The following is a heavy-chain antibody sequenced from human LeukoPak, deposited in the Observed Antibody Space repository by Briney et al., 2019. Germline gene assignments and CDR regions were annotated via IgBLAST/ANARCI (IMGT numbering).Heavy chain of an antibody. CDR1: GGSISSDGYY. J-gene: IGHJ4*02. V-gene: IGHV4-31*03. CDR2: INYSGST. D-gene: IGHD4-17*01. Sequence: TSQTLSLTCTVGGGSISSDGYYWSWIRQLPGKGLEYIGYINYSGSTYYNPPLKSRVTISVDTSKNQFSLKLTSVTAADTAVYYCARGGLRYGDDYWGQGTLVTVFS. CDR3: ARGGLRYGDDY.